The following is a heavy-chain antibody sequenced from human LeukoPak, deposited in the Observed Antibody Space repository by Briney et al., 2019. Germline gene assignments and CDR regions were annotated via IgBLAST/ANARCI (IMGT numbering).Heavy chain of an antibody. D-gene: IGHD3-10*01. Sequence: GGSLRLSCAASGFTVSSNYMSWVRQAPGKGLEWVSAISGSGGSTYYADSVKGRFTISRDNSKNTLYLQMNSLRAEDTAVYYCAKGPYYYGSGSYPEWGQGTLVTVSS. CDR2: ISGSGGST. V-gene: IGHV3-23*01. CDR3: AKGPYYYGSGSYPE. CDR1: GFTVSSNY. J-gene: IGHJ4*02.